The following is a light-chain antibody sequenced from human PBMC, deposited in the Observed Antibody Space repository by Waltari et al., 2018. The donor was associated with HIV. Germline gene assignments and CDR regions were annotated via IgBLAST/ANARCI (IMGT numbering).Light chain of an antibody. CDR2: WAF. J-gene: IGKJ1*01. V-gene: IGKV4-1*01. Sequence: DIVMTQSPDSLAVSLGERATINCMSSQSVLASSNVKYELAWYQQKPGLPPKLLIYWAFERQDGVPDRFSGSGSGTEFTLTISRLQPEDVAVYYCQQYHTTPQTFGQGTKVEI. CDR3: QQYHTTPQT. CDR1: QSVLASSNVKYE.